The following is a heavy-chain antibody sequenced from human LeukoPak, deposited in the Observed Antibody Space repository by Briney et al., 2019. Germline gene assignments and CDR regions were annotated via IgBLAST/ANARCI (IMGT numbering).Heavy chain of an antibody. J-gene: IGHJ4*02. CDR1: GFTFSSYG. D-gene: IGHD3-22*01. Sequence: QTGGSLRLSCAPSGFTFSSYGMHWVRQAPGKGLEWVAFIRYDGSSEYYTDSVKGRFTISRDNSKNTLYLQMNSLRAEDTAIYYCAKDWSSSGYDHPWSFNDYWGQGTLVTVSS. V-gene: IGHV3-30*02. CDR3: AKDWSSSGYDHPWSFNDY. CDR2: IRYDGSSE.